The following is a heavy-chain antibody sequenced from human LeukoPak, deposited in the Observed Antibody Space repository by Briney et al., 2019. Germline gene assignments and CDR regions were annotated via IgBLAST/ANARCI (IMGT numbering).Heavy chain of an antibody. J-gene: IGHJ4*02. CDR3: ARAGYSGYDWYFDY. CDR2: ISSSSSYI. V-gene: IGHV3-21*01. D-gene: IGHD5-12*01. Sequence: PGGSLRLSCAASGFTFSSYSMNWVRQAPGKGLEWVSYISSSSSYIYYADSVKGRFTFSRDNAKNSLYLQMNSLRAEDTAVYYCARAGYSGYDWYFDYWGQGTLVTVSS. CDR1: GFTFSSYS.